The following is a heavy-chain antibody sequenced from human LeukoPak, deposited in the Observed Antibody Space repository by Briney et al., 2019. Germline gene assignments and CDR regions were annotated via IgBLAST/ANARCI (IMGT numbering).Heavy chain of an antibody. CDR2: ISGSDGST. V-gene: IGHV3-23*01. D-gene: IGHD2-15*01. Sequence: GGSLRLSCAASGFTFNTNAMNWVRQAPGKGLEWVSTISGSDGSTYYADSVKGRFTISRDNSKNTMYLQMNSLRVEDTAIYYCAKGRGYCTGGSCYSDYWGQGTLVTVSS. CDR3: AKGRGYCTGGSCYSDY. J-gene: IGHJ4*02. CDR1: GFTFNTNA.